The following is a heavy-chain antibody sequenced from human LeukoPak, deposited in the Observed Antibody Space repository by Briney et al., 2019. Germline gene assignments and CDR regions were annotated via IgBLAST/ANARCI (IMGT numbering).Heavy chain of an antibody. CDR3: ARDICDEYSSSFYYYYYYMAV. D-gene: IGHD6-6*01. V-gene: IGHV1-2*06. CDR1: GYTFTGYY. J-gene: IGHJ6*03. CDR2: INPNSGGT. Sequence: ASVKVSCKASGYTFTGYYMHWVRQAPGQGLEWMGRINPNSGGTNYAQKFQGRVTMTRDTSISTAYMELSRMRSDDTAVYYCARDICDEYSSSFYYYYYYMAVWGKGTTVTVPS.